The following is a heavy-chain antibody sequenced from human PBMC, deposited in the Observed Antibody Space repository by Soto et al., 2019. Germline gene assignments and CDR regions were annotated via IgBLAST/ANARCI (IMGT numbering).Heavy chain of an antibody. V-gene: IGHV4-31*03. CDR3: ARDLNYYDSSGYYFHYYGMDV. D-gene: IGHD3-22*01. CDR2: IYYSGST. Sequence: QVQLQESGPGLVKPSQTLSLTCTVSGGSISSGGYYWSWIRQHPGKGLEWIGYIYYSGSTYYNPSLKSRVTISVDTSKNQFSLKLSSVTAADTAVYYCARDLNYYDSSGYYFHYYGMDVWGQGTMVTVSS. J-gene: IGHJ6*02. CDR1: GGSISSGGYY.